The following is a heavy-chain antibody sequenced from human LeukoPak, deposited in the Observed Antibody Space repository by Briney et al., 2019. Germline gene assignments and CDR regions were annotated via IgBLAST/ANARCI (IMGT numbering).Heavy chain of an antibody. J-gene: IGHJ4*02. CDR2: ISSSGSTI. CDR3: ARVATVTNHFDY. V-gene: IGHV3-48*04. D-gene: IGHD4-17*01. CDR1: GFTFSTYW. Sequence: GGSLRLSCAASGFTFSTYWMSWVRQAPGKGLEWVSYISSSGSTIYYADSVKGRFTISRDNAKNSLYLQMNSLRAEDTAVYYCARVATVTNHFDYWGQGTLVTVSS.